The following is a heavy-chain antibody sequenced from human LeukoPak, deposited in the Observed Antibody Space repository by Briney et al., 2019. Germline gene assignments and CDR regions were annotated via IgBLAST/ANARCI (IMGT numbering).Heavy chain of an antibody. D-gene: IGHD2-2*01. Sequence: SETLSLTCAVYGGSFSGYYWSWIRQPPGKGLEWIGEINHSGSTNYNPSLKSRVTISVDTSKNQFSLKLSSVTAADTAVYYCARHPRYCSSTSCPGRGWFDPWGQGTLVTVSS. J-gene: IGHJ5*02. CDR3: ARHPRYCSSTSCPGRGWFDP. V-gene: IGHV4-34*01. CDR2: INHSGST. CDR1: GGSFSGYY.